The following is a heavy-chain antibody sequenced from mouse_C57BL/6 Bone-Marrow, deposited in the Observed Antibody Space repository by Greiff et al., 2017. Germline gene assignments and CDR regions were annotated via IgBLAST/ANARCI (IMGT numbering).Heavy chain of an antibody. CDR2: IYPRDGST. J-gene: IGHJ2*01. V-gene: IGHV1-78*01. D-gene: IGHD1-1*01. CDR3: ARSPYYYGSSQYYFDY. CDR1: GYTFTDHT. Sequence: QVQLKESDAELVKPGASVKISCKVSGYTFTDHTIHWMKQRPEQGLEWIGYIYPRDGSTKYNEKFKGKATLTADKSSSTAYMQLNSLTSEDSAVYFCARSPYYYGSSQYYFDYWGQGTTLPVSS.